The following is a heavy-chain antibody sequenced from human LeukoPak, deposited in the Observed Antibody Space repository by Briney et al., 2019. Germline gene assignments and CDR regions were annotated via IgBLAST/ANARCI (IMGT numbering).Heavy chain of an antibody. CDR2: IKSDGST. CDR1: GFTFSSYW. D-gene: IGHD3-22*01. CDR3: ARAPSEIGGYYPEYFRH. V-gene: IGHV3-74*01. Sequence: GGSLRLSCAASGFTFSSYWRHWVRQAPGKGLVWVSRIKSDGSTNYADSVKGRFTISRDNAKNTLSLQMNSLRAEDTGVYYCARAPSEIGGYYPEYFRHWGRGTLVTVSS. J-gene: IGHJ1*01.